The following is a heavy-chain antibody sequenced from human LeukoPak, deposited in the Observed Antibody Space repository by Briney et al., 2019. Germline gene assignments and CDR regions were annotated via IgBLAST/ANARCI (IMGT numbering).Heavy chain of an antibody. CDR1: GLTFSDYY. V-gene: IGHV3-11*06. CDR3: ASQASSSSFDY. Sequence: GGSLRLSCAASGLTFSDYYMSWIRQAPGKGLEWVSYISSSSSYTNYADSVKGRFTISRDNAKNSLYLQMNSLRAEDTAVYYCASQASSSSFDYWGQGTLVTVSS. J-gene: IGHJ4*02. D-gene: IGHD6-6*01. CDR2: ISSSSSYT.